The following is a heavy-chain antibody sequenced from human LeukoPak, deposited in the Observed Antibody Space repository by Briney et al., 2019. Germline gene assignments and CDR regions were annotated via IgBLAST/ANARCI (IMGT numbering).Heavy chain of an antibody. CDR2: ISSSSSTI. CDR3: VLGAAGTPFDY. CDR1: GLTVSSYS. D-gene: IGHD6-13*01. Sequence: PGGSLRLSCVASGLTVSSYSMNWVRQAPGKGLEWVSYISSSSSTIYYADSVKGRFTISRDNAKNSLYLQMNTLRAEDTAVYYCVLGAAGTPFDYWGQGTLVTVSS. J-gene: IGHJ4*02. V-gene: IGHV3-48*01.